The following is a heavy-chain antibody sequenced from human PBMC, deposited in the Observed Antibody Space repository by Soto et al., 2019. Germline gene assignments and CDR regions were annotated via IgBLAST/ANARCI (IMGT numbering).Heavy chain of an antibody. V-gene: IGHV1-46*01. Sequence: ASVKVSCKASGYTFTSYDINWVRQAPGQGLEWMGIINPSGGSTSYAQKFQGRVTMTRDTSTSTVYMELSSLRSEDTAVYYCARDRWVLRFLEWSNTASMDVWGQGTTVTVSS. CDR2: INPSGGST. CDR3: ARDRWVLRFLEWSNTASMDV. D-gene: IGHD3-3*01. J-gene: IGHJ6*02. CDR1: GYTFTSYD.